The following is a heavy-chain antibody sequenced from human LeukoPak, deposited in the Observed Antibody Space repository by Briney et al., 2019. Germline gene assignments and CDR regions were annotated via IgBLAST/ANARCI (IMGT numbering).Heavy chain of an antibody. V-gene: IGHV3-23*01. D-gene: IGHD6-13*01. CDR1: GFTFVNYS. CDR2: ISGSGGST. CDR3: AKVYSPTYYYYYYMDV. Sequence: PGGSLRLSCAASGFTFVNYSMNWVRQAPGKGLEWVSAISGSGGSTYYADSVKGRFTISRDNSKNTLYLQMNSLRAEDTAVYYCAKVYSPTYYYYYYMDVWGKGTTVTVSS. J-gene: IGHJ6*03.